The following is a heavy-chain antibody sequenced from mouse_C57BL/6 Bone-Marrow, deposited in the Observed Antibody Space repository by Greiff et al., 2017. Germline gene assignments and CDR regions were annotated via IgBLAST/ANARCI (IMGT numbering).Heavy chain of an antibody. V-gene: IGHV1-82*01. CDR3: ARPLISSSAWFAY. CDR1: GYAFSSSW. Sequence: VQLQQSGPELVKPGASVKISCKASGYAFSSSWMNWVKQRPGKGLEWIGRIYPGDGDTNYNGKFKGKATLTADKSSSTAYMQLSSLTSEDSAVYFCARPLISSSAWFAYWGQGTLVTVSA. CDR2: IYPGDGDT. J-gene: IGHJ3*01. D-gene: IGHD1-1*01.